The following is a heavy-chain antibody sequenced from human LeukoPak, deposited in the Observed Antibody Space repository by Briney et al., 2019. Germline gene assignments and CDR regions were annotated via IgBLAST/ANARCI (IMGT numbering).Heavy chain of an antibody. J-gene: IGHJ4*02. CDR3: TREAAAGIDY. V-gene: IGHV3-7*01. CDR2: IKQDGSGK. Sequence: GGSLRLSCAASGFTFGSYWMSWVRQAPGKGLEWVANIKQDGSGKYYVDSVKGRFTISRDNAKNSLYLQMNSLRAEDTAVYFCTREAAAGIDYWGQGILVTVSS. CDR1: GFTFGSYW. D-gene: IGHD6-13*01.